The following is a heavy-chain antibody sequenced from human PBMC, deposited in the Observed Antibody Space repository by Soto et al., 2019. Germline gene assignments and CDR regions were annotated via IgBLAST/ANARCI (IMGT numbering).Heavy chain of an antibody. Sequence: VQLVQSGAEVKKPGASVKVSCKASGYTFTSYGISWVRQAPGQGLEWMGWISVSNGNTNYAQKFQGRVTLTTDTSTSTAYMELRSLRSDDTAVYYCARPATYSSSWTYDYWGQGTLVTVSS. CDR2: ISVSNGNT. V-gene: IGHV1-18*01. CDR3: ARPATYSSSWTYDY. J-gene: IGHJ4*02. CDR1: GYTFTSYG. D-gene: IGHD6-13*01.